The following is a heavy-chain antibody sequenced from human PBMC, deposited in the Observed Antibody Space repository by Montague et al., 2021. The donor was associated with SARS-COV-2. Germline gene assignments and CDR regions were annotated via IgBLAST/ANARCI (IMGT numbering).Heavy chain of an antibody. Sequence: SETLSLTCGFYGGSFSVYYWSWLRQSPRSGLEWIAEINHSGTTKYSPSLKSRLTISADTSKNQFSLKLTSVAAADTAVYYCARLRDGVVPSPILGVGPYYSYYYMDVWGRGTTVTVSS. CDR3: ARLRDGVVPSPILGVGPYYSYYYMDV. V-gene: IGHV4-34*01. D-gene: IGHD3-10*01. CDR2: INHSGTT. J-gene: IGHJ6*03. CDR1: GGSFSVYY.